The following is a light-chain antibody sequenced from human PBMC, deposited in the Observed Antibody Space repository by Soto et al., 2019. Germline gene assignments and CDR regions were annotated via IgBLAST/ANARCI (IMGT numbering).Light chain of an antibody. J-gene: IGKJ1*01. V-gene: IGKV3-20*01. Sequence: EVVLTQSPDTLSLSPGETAPLSCRASQSVTSIYLAWYQQKPGQAPRLLIYGTSFRASGIPDRFRGSGSGTDFTLTISSLEPEDSAVYYCQDSSTSPWPFGQGTKVDIK. CDR1: QSVTSIY. CDR2: GTS. CDR3: QDSSTSPWP.